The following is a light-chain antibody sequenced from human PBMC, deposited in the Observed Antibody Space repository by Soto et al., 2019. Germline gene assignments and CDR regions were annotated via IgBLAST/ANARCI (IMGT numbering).Light chain of an antibody. CDR1: SSDVGAYNY. Sequence: QSALTQPASVSGSPGQSITISCTATSSDVGAYNYVSWYQQHPGKAPKLMIYDVTNRPSGVSNRFSGSKSGNTASLTISGLQAEDEADYYCRSYTSSSTVVFGGGTKLTVL. V-gene: IGLV2-14*01. J-gene: IGLJ2*01. CDR2: DVT. CDR3: RSYTSSSTVV.